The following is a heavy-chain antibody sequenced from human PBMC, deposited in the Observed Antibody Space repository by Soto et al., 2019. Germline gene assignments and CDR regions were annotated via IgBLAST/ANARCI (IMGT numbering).Heavy chain of an antibody. CDR3: AREASGYCSGGSCYSTLNNWFDP. V-gene: IGHV1-69*01. CDR2: IIPIFGTA. D-gene: IGHD2-15*01. J-gene: IGHJ5*02. CDR1: GGTFSSYA. Sequence: QVQLVQSGAEVKKPGSSVKVSCKASGGTFSSYAISWVRQAPGQGLEWMGGIIPIFGTANYAQKFQGRVTITADESTSTAYMELSSLRSEDTAVYYCAREASGYCSGGSCYSTLNNWFDPWGQGTLVTVSS.